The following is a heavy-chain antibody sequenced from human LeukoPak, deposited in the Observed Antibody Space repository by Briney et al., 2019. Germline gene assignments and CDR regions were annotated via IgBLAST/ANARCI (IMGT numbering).Heavy chain of an antibody. J-gene: IGHJ4*02. Sequence: RSLRLSCAASGFTFRSHGMHWVRQAPGKGLEWVALISFDGSNENYADSVKGRFTISRDNSKNTLYLQMNSLRAEDTAVYYCAKDDSSSWLFDYWGQGTLVTVSS. V-gene: IGHV3-30*18. CDR3: AKDDSSSWLFDY. D-gene: IGHD6-13*01. CDR1: GFTFRSHG. CDR2: ISFDGSNE.